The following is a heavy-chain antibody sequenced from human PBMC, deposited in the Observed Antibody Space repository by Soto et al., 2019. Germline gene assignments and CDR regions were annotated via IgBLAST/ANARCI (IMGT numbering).Heavy chain of an antibody. V-gene: IGHV3-49*03. J-gene: IGHJ3*02. Sequence: GGSLRLSCTASGFTFGDYAMSWFRQAPGKGLEWVGFIRSKAYGGTTEYAASVKGRFTISRDESKSIAYLQMNSLNTEDTAVYYCTRPRGIAVAAPDAFDIWGQGTMVTVSS. D-gene: IGHD6-19*01. CDR3: TRPRGIAVAAPDAFDI. CDR1: GFTFGDYA. CDR2: IRSKAYGGTT.